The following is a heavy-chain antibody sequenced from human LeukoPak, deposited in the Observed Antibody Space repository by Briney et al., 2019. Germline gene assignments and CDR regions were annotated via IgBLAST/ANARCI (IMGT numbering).Heavy chain of an antibody. CDR1: GFSFSDYY. D-gene: IGHD6-13*01. J-gene: IGHJ1*01. Sequence: GGSLRLSCTASGFSFSDYYMSWVRQAPGKGLEWVSYIGHSGSVRYYGDSVKGRFTVSRDNTRKSLYLQMDSLRADDTAVYYCADSSSPGPEYFQHWGQGTLVTVSS. V-gene: IGHV3-11*04. CDR2: IGHSGSVR. CDR3: ADSSSPGPEYFQH.